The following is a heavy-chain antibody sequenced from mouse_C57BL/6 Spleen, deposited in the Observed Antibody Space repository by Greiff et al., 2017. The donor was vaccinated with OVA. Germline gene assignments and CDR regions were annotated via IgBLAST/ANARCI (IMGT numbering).Heavy chain of an antibody. CDR2: INPSSVYT. J-gene: IGHJ1*01. V-gene: IGHV1-4*01. D-gene: IGHD1-1*01. Sequence: VHLVESGAELARPGASVKMSCKASGYTFTSYTMHWVKQRPGQGLEWIGYINPSSVYTKYNQKFKDKATLTADKSSSTACMQLNSLTSEDSAVYYCAKENYDGSSYGYFDVWGSGTTVTVSS. CDR1: GYTFTSYT. CDR3: AKENYDGSSYGYFDV.